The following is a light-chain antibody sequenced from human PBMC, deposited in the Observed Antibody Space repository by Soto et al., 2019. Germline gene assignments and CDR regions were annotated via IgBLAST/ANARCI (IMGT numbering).Light chain of an antibody. CDR2: EVS. Sequence: QSVLTQPASVSASPGQSITISCTGYIHYDFVSWYQQHPGTAPKLVIYEVSNRPSGTSDRFSGSKSGHTASLTISGLQTEDEAVYYCGSYTSSSNYVFGTGTKVT. CDR3: GSYTSSSNYV. V-gene: IGLV2-14*01. J-gene: IGLJ1*01. CDR1: IHYDF.